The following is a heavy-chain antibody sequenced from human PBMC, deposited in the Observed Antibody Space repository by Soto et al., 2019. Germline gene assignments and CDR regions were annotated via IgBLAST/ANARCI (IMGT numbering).Heavy chain of an antibody. J-gene: IGHJ6*02. CDR1: GFTFSDYY. Sequence: QVQLVESGGGLVKPGGSLRLSCAASGFTFSDYYMSWIHQAPGKGLEWVSYISSSSSYTNYADSVKGRFTISRDNAKNSLYLQMNSLRAEDTAVYYCARRVAATYYYGMDVWGQGTTVTVSS. CDR2: ISSSSSYT. CDR3: ARRVAATYYYGMDV. D-gene: IGHD2-15*01. V-gene: IGHV3-11*05.